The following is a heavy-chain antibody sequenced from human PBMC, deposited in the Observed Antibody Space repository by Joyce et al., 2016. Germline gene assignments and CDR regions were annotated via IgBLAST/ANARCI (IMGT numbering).Heavy chain of an antibody. J-gene: IGHJ3*02. CDR3: AKDWGTYYDASSQRGDAFDI. CDR1: GYTFITSG. V-gene: IGHV1-18*01. CDR2: ISVYTGNT. Sequence: QVQLVQSAAEVRAPGASVKVSCKASGYTFITSGVSWVRQGPGQGLEWMGWISVYTGNTNYGQRLQGRGTMTTDTATSTAYMELRSLRSDDTAIYYCAKDWGTYYDASSQRGDAFDIWGQGTKVIVSS. D-gene: IGHD3-22*01.